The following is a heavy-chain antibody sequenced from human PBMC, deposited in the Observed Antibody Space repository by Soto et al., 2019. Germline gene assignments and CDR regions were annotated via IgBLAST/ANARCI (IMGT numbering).Heavy chain of an antibody. CDR3: ARLALGSGYYFGGFDP. CDR1: GDSIRSGNYY. V-gene: IGHV4-30-4*01. D-gene: IGHD3-22*01. J-gene: IGHJ5*02. Sequence: SETLSLTCTVSGDSIRSGNYYWSWIRQPPGKGLEWIGNIFYSGSTYYNPSLKTRLTISVDTSKNQFSLRLSSVTAADTAVYYCARLALGSGYYFGGFDPWGQGTLVTVPQ. CDR2: IFYSGST.